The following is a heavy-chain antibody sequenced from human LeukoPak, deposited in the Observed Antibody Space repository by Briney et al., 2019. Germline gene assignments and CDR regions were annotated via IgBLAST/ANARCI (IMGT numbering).Heavy chain of an antibody. Sequence: PGGSLRLSCAAPGFTLNGYWMDWVRQAPGKGLVWVSRINSDGSTTSYADSVKGRFTISRDNSKNTLYLQMNSLRAEDTAVYFCARVATGSYDWFDPWGQGTLVTVSS. CDR1: GFTLNGYW. CDR3: ARVATGSYDWFDP. V-gene: IGHV3-74*01. J-gene: IGHJ5*02. CDR2: INSDGSTT. D-gene: IGHD3-10*01.